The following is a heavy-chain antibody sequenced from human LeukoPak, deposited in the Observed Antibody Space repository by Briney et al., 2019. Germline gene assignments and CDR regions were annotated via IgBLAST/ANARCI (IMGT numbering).Heavy chain of an antibody. CDR1: GFTFSRYA. J-gene: IGHJ4*02. D-gene: IGHD3-22*01. Sequence: GGSLRLSCAASGFTFSRYAMSWVRQAPGKALEWVSAIRGSGGSTYYADSVKGRFTISRDNSKNTLYLQMNSLRAEDTAVYYCASHHYYDSSGLDDYFDYWGQGTLVTVSS. CDR2: IRGSGGST. V-gene: IGHV3-23*01. CDR3: ASHHYYDSSGLDDYFDY.